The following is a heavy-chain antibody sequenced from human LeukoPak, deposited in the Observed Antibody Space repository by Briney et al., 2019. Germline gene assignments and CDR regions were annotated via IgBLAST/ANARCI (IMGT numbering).Heavy chain of an antibody. J-gene: IGHJ5*02. CDR1: GGSFSGYY. Sequence: SETLSLTRAVYGGSFSGYYWSWIRQPPGKGLEWIGEINHSGSTNYNPSLKSRVTISVDTSKNQFSLKLSSVTAADTAVYYCARRRQQLVRGWFDPWGQGTLVTVSS. D-gene: IGHD6-13*01. V-gene: IGHV4-34*01. CDR3: ARRRQQLVRGWFDP. CDR2: INHSGST.